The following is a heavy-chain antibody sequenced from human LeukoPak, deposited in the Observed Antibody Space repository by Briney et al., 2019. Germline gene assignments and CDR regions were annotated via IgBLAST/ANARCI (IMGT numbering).Heavy chain of an antibody. CDR1: GGSISSYY. Sequence: SETLSLTCTDSGGSISSYYWSWIRQPPGKGLEWIGYIYYSGSTNYNPSLKSRVTISVDTSKNQFSLKLSSVTAADTAVYYCARAPRNYDILTGYYIDKIDYWGQGTLLTVSS. D-gene: IGHD3-9*01. CDR3: ARAPRNYDILTGYYIDKIDY. J-gene: IGHJ4*02. V-gene: IGHV4-59*01. CDR2: IYYSGST.